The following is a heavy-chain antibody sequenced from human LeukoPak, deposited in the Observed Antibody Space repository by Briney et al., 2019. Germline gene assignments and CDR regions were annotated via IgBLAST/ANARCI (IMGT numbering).Heavy chain of an antibody. CDR2: VNSDGSST. Sequence: GGSLRLSCAASGFAFSSYWLHWVRQAPGKGLVWVSRVNSDGSSTNYADSVEGRFTVSRDNAKNTQFLQMNSLRVEDTALYYCVTGDYGNYWGQGTLVTVSS. CDR1: GFAFSSYW. D-gene: IGHD4-17*01. V-gene: IGHV3-74*01. J-gene: IGHJ4*02. CDR3: VTGDYGNY.